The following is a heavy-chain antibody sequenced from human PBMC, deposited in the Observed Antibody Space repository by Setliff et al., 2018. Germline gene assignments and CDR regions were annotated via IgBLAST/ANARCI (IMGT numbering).Heavy chain of an antibody. CDR1: GYTFTSYA. V-gene: IGHV1-3*01. CDR2: INAGNGNT. J-gene: IGHJ5*02. D-gene: IGHD3-10*01. Sequence: GASVKVSCKASGYTFTSYAMHWVRQAPGQRLEWMGWINAGNGNTKYSQKFQGRVTITRDTSASTAYMELSSLRSEDTAVYYCARPPLPILLWFGELSGQNNWFDPWGQGTLVTVSS. CDR3: ARPPLPILLWFGELSGQNNWFDP.